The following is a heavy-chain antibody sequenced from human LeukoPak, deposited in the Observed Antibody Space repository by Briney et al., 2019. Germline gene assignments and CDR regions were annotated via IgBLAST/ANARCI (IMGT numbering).Heavy chain of an antibody. CDR3: ARVLTRYSSSWPSFDY. CDR2: IYYSGCP. J-gene: IGHJ4*02. Sequence: SETLSLTRTVSGGSLSSSRYYWGWLRQPPGKALEWIGSIYYSGCPYHNPFLKSRVTISVDTSKNQFSLKLSAVTAADTAVYYCARVLTRYSSSWPSFDYWGQGTLVTVSS. CDR1: GGSLSSSRYY. D-gene: IGHD6-13*01. V-gene: IGHV4-39*07.